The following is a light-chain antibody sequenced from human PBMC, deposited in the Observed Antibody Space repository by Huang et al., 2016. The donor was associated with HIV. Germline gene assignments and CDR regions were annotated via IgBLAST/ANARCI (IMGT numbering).Light chain of an antibody. CDR1: QSVLYSSNNNNY. CDR3: QQYYNTPS. CDR2: WAS. J-gene: IGKJ1*01. Sequence: DIVMTQSPDSLTVSLGERATINCKSSQSVLYSSNNNNYLAWYQQKTGQPPKLLIYWASTRESGVPDRFSGSGSGTDFTLTISSLQAEDVAVYYCQQYYNTPSFGQGTKVEIK. V-gene: IGKV4-1*01.